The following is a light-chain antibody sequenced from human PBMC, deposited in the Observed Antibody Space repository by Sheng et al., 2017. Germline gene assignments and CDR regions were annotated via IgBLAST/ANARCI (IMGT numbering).Light chain of an antibody. CDR2: AAS. J-gene: IGKJ1*01. V-gene: IGKV1-NL1*01. Sequence: DIQMTQSPSSLSASVGGRVTFTCRASQGIANSLTWYQQKPGKAPKLLLYAASRLQSGVPSRFSGSGSGTAYTLTISGLQPEDFASYYCQQYYTTPTFGQGTKVEIK. CDR1: QGIANS. CDR3: QQYYTTPT.